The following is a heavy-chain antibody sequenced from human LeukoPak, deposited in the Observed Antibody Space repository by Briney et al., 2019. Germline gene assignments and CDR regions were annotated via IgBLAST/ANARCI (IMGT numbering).Heavy chain of an antibody. CDR3: ARLAVADPGDY. CDR2: ISSSSSSYI. V-gene: IGHV3-21*01. D-gene: IGHD6-19*01. CDR1: GFTFSSYS. Sequence: GGSLRLSCAASGFTFSSYSMNWVRQAPGKGLEWVSSISSSSSSYIYYADSVKGRFTISRDNAKNSLYLQMNSLRAEDTAVYYCARLAVADPGDYWGQGTLVTVSS. J-gene: IGHJ4*02.